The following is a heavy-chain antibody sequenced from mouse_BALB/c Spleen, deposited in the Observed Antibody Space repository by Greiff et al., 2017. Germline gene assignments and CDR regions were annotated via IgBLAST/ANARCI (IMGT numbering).Heavy chain of an antibody. CDR2: ISNGGGST. D-gene: IGHD1-2*01. V-gene: IGHV5-12-2*01. Sequence: DVKLVESGGGLVQPGGSLKLSCAASGFTFSSYTMSWVRQTPEKRLEWVAYISNGGGSTYYPDTVKGRFTISRDNAKHTLYLQMSSLKSEDTAMYYCARQYGGYWYFDVWGAGTTVTVSS. CDR1: GFTFSSYT. J-gene: IGHJ1*01. CDR3: ARQYGGYWYFDV.